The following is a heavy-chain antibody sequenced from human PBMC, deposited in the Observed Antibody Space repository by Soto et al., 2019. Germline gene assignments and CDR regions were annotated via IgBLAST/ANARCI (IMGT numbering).Heavy chain of an antibody. J-gene: IGHJ6*04. CDR1: GFTFSSYE. CDR3: SGDGRYANGVCYTGYYGMDV. V-gene: IGHV3-48*03. CDR2: ISSSGSTI. D-gene: IGHD2-8*01. Sequence: PGGSLRLSCAASGFTFSSYEMNWVREAPGKGLEWVSCISSSGSTIYYADSVKGRFTISRDNAKNSLYLQMNSLRAEDTAVYYCSGDGRYANGVCYTGYYGMDVWGKGTTVTVSS.